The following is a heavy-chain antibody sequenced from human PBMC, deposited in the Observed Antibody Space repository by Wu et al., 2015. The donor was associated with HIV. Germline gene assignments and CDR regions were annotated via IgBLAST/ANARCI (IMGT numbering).Heavy chain of an antibody. CDR2: IIPIFGTT. V-gene: IGHV1-69*13. J-gene: IGHJ4*02. D-gene: IGHD2-15*01. CDR3: ARGNSLVGNDY. CDR1: GYIFSNYG. Sequence: QVQLVQSGAEVKKPGASVKVSCKASGYIFSNYGINWVRQAPGQGLEWMGTIIPIFGTTNYAQKFQGRVTITADEFTNTAYMELSSLRSEDTAMYYCARGNSLVGNDYWGQGTLVTVSS.